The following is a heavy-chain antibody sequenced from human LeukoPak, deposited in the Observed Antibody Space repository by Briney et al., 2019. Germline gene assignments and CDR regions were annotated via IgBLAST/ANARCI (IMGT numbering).Heavy chain of an antibody. CDR1: GYTFTGYY. J-gene: IGHJ4*02. CDR3: SRNQLGDRWFDY. V-gene: IGHV1-2*02. Sequence: GASVKVSCKASGYTFTGYYMHWVRQAPGQGLEWMGWTNPNSGDTKYAQKFQGRVTITRDTSISTAYMELSRLRSDDTAVYYCSRNQLGDRWFDYWGQGTLVTVSS. D-gene: IGHD3-16*01. CDR2: TNPNSGDT.